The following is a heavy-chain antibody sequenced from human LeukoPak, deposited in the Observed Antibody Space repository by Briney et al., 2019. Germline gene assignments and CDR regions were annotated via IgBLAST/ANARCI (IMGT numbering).Heavy chain of an antibody. CDR1: GFTFSNYA. Sequence: GGSLRLSCTASGFTFSNYAIHWVRQAPGKGLEWVAVIRSDEVNKDLADSVKGRFTVSRDNSKNTVYLQMNSLRAEDTAVYYCARDNVKASAFNIWGKGTMAPVSS. J-gene: IGHJ3*02. V-gene: IGHV3-33*01. D-gene: IGHD1-26*01. CDR2: IRSDEVNK. CDR3: ARDNVKASAFNI.